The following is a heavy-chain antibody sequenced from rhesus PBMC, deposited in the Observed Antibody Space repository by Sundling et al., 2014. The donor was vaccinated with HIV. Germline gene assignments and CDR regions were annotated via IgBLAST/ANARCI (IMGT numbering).Heavy chain of an antibody. D-gene: IGHD5-24*01. V-gene: IGHV4-122*02. CDR3: ARAAGGYALFDL. CDR1: GGSISGGYA. Sequence: QVQLQESGPGLLKPSETLSLTCAVSGGSISGGYAWGWIRQPPGKGLEWIGYVTPSGNTDYNPSLKSRVTISRDMSKNDFSLTLTSVTAADTAVYFCARAAGGYALFDLWGQGLRVTVSS. J-gene: IGHJ3*01. CDR2: VTPSGNT.